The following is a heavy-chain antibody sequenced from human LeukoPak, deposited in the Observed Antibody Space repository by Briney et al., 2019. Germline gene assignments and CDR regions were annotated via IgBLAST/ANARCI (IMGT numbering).Heavy chain of an antibody. J-gene: IGHJ4*02. Sequence: PGGSLRLSCSASGFTFSTYPMNWVRQAPGKGLEWVSSISSSSSYIYYADSVKGRFTISRDNAKNSLYLQMNSLRAEDTAVYYCARDPTDLIQLWPLYYFDYWGQGTLVTVSS. CDR2: ISSSSSYI. D-gene: IGHD5-18*01. CDR1: GFTFSTYP. CDR3: ARDPTDLIQLWPLYYFDY. V-gene: IGHV3-21*01.